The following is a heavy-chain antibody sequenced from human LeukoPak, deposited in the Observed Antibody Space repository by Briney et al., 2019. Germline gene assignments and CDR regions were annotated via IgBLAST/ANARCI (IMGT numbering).Heavy chain of an antibody. CDR3: AKGRLSGSYNRFES. CDR1: GNTFTRYG. J-gene: IGHJ5*01. D-gene: IGHD1-26*01. V-gene: IGHV1-2*02. Sequence: ASVKVSCKASGNTFTRYGISWVRQAPGQGLEWMGWINPKNGDTNYAQNFQGRVTMTRDTSILTVYMEVSSLRSDDTAVYYCAKGRLSGSYNRFESWGQGTLVTVSS. CDR2: INPKNGDT.